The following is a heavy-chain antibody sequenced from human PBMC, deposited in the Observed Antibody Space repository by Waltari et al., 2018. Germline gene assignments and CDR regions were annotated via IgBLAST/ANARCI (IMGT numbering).Heavy chain of an antibody. CDR1: GGSIDPPKHY. V-gene: IGHV4-39*01. CDR3: ATYIGASVGTAAFDV. CDR2: ISYAGTP. Sequence: QLQLQESGPGPVKPSATLSPTCSVSGGSIDPPKHYWSWIRQPPGQGLEWIGTISYAGTPYTNPSLRSRLTMSRDTSKNQLSLTLGSTTAADTAVYYCATYIGASVGTAAFDVWGQGTMVTVSS. J-gene: IGHJ3*01. D-gene: IGHD5-12*01.